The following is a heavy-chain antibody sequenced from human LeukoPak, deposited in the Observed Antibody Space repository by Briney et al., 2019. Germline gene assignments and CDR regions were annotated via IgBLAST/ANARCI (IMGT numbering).Heavy chain of an antibody. CDR3: AKGNSKTMVRGVILIY. CDR1: GFTFNTYT. Sequence: GGSLRLSCAASGFTFNTYTMKWVRQAPGKGLEWVSAISGSGGSTYYADSVKGRFTISRDNSKNTLYLQMNSLRAEDTAVYYCAKGNSKTMVRGVILIYWGQGTLVTVSS. J-gene: IGHJ4*02. CDR2: ISGSGGST. V-gene: IGHV3-23*01. D-gene: IGHD3-10*01.